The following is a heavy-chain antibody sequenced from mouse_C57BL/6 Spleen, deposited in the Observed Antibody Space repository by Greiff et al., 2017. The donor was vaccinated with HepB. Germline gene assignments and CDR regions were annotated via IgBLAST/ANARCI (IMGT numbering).Heavy chain of an antibody. J-gene: IGHJ1*03. V-gene: IGHV1-80*01. Sequence: VQLQQSGAELVKPGASVKISCKASGYAFSSYWMNWVKQRPGQGLEWIGQIYPGDGDTNYNGKFKGKATLTADKSSSTAYMQLSSLTSEDSAVYFCAAYYGSSYWYFDVWGTGTTVTVSS. CDR2: IYPGDGDT. CDR1: GYAFSSYW. CDR3: AAYYGSSYWYFDV. D-gene: IGHD1-1*01.